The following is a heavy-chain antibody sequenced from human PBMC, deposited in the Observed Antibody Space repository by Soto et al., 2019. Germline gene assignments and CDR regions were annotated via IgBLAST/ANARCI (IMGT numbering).Heavy chain of an antibody. D-gene: IGHD2-15*01. J-gene: IGHJ4*02. Sequence: SVKVSCKASGGSLSTNPISWARQAPGQGLEWMGGTGSGTGPGNHAQKFQGRLTVTADKSTSTVYMELTNLSSEDTAVYYCARRDSGGFYRFFDSWGQGTLVTVSS. CDR1: GGSLSTNP. V-gene: IGHV1-69*06. CDR2: TGSGTGPG. CDR3: ARRDSGGFYRFFDS.